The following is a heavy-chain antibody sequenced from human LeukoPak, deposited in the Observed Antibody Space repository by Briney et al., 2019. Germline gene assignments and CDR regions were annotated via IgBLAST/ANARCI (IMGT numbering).Heavy chain of an antibody. D-gene: IGHD6-13*01. CDR3: VKDSSSWYGFPHFDY. Sequence: PGGSLRLSCSASGFTFSSYAMHWVRQAPGKGLEFVSAISSNGGSTYYADSVKARFTISRDNSKNTLYLQMSSLRAEDTAVYYCVKDSSSWYGFPHFDYWGQGTLVTVSS. J-gene: IGHJ4*02. CDR1: GFTFSSYA. V-gene: IGHV3-64D*06. CDR2: ISSNGGST.